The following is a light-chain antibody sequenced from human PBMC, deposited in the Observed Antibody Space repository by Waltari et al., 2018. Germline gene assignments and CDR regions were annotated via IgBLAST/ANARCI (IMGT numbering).Light chain of an antibody. J-gene: IGLJ1*01. CDR2: EDV. V-gene: IGLV3-1*01. CDR3: QAWDSGVAGV. CDR1: ELEKKY. Sequence: SYDLIQSPSVSVSPGQTATITCSGDELEKKYVCWYQQKPGQSPVLVIYEDVRRPSEIPQRFPGSNSGNTATLTISGTQPMDEADYYCQAWDSGVAGVFGTGTKVTVL.